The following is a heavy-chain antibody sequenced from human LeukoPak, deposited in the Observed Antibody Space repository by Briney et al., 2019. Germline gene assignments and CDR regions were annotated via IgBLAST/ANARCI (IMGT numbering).Heavy chain of an antibody. V-gene: IGHV3-21*01. CDR1: GFTFSSYS. J-gene: IGHJ4*02. Sequence: GGSLRLSCAASGFTFSSYSMNWVRQAPGKGLEWVSSISSSSSYIYYADSVKGRFTISRDNAKNSLYLQMNSQRAEDTAVYYCARDKRNYYGSGSYFDYWGQGTLVTVSS. CDR3: ARDKRNYYGSGSYFDY. CDR2: ISSSSSYI. D-gene: IGHD3-10*01.